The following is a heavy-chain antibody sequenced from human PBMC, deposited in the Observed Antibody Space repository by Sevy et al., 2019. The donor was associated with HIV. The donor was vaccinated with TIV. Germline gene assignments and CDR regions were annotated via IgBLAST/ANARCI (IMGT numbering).Heavy chain of an antibody. CDR3: SRPRANYVDHYFFYAMDV. Sequence: GGSLRLSCAASGFALSNYYAMHWVRQAPGKGLEWVALISYDGSDKYYADSVKGRFTISRDNFKNTLYLQMNSLTTEDTAVHYCSRPRANYVDHYFFYAMDVWGQGTTVTVSS. CDR2: ISYDGSDK. CDR1: GFALSNYYA. J-gene: IGHJ6*02. V-gene: IGHV3-30-3*01. D-gene: IGHD4-17*01.